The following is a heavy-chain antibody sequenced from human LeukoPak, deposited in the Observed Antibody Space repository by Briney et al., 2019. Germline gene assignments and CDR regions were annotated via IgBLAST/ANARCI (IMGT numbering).Heavy chain of an antibody. CDR3: ARGRVFYWYFDL. J-gene: IGHJ2*01. V-gene: IGHV4-34*01. CDR1: GGSFSGYY. Sequence: KTSETLSLTCAVYGGSFSGYYWSWIRQPPGKGLEWIGEINHSGSTNYNPSLKSRVTISVDTSRNQFSLKLSSVTAADTAVYYCARGRVFYWYFDLWGRGTLVTVSS. CDR2: INHSGST.